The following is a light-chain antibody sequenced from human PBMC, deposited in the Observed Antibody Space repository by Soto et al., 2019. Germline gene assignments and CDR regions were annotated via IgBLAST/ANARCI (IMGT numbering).Light chain of an antibody. CDR2: EVS. CDR3: SSYTTSATLL. Sequence: QSALTQPASVSGSPGQSIAISCTGTTSDVGGYNYVSWYQRHPGKAPKLMIYEVSTLPSGVSNRFSGYKSGNTASLTISGIQAEDEADYYCSSYTTSATLLFGGGTKLTVL. CDR1: TSDVGGYNY. V-gene: IGLV2-14*01. J-gene: IGLJ2*01.